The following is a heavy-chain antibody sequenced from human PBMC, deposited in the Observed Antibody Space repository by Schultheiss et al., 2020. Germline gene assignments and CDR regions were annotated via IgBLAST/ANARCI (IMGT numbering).Heavy chain of an antibody. CDR1: GGSISSSSYY. D-gene: IGHD2-2*01. CDR2: IYYSGST. CDR3: ARRPRGAGYCSSTSCYVDYYYYYGMDV. V-gene: IGHV4-39*01. J-gene: IGHJ6*04. Sequence: SETLSLTCTVSGGSISSSSYYWGWIRQPPGKGLEWIGSIYYSGSTYYNPSLKSRVTISVDTSKNQFSLKLSSVTAADTAVYYCARRPRGAGYCSSTSCYVDYYYYYGMDVWGKGTTVNVYS.